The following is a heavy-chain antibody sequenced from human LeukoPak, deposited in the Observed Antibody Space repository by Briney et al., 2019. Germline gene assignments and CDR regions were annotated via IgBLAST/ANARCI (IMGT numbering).Heavy chain of an antibody. CDR3: VREGDVLGATIDS. V-gene: IGHV4-38-2*02. D-gene: IGHD1-26*01. CDR2: ISHSGTT. Sequence: SETLSLTCIASDYSISSGYYWGWIRQPPGKGLEWIGSISHSGTTYYNPSLKSRITISLDTSNQFSLKLRSVTAADTAFYYCVREGDVLGATIDSWGQGTLVTVSS. CDR1: DYSISSGYY. J-gene: IGHJ4*02.